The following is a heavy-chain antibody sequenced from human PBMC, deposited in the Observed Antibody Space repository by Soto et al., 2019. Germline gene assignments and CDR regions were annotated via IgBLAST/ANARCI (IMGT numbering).Heavy chain of an antibody. D-gene: IGHD3-10*01. CDR3: TRAAWFPYLSFY. CDR2: ISSSGSTA. J-gene: IGHJ4*02. Sequence: PGGSLRLSCVEDGFTFSSYDMHWVRQAPGKGLEWISYISSSGSTAYYASSVEGRFTISRDNANNSVYLQMDSLRAEDTALYYCTRAAWFPYLSFYWGQGALVTVSS. CDR1: GFTFSSYD. V-gene: IGHV3-48*03.